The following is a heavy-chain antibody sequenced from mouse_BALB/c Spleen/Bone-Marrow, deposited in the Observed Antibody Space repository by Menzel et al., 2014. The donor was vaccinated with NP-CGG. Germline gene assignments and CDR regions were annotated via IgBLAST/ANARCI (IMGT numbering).Heavy chain of an antibody. CDR3: TIRYYAMDY. J-gene: IGHJ4*01. D-gene: IGHD1-1*01. V-gene: IGHV1-4*01. CDR2: INPSSAYT. Sequence: VQLQQSGAELARPGASVKMSCPASGYTFTRYTMHWEKQRPGQGLEWFGYINPSSAYTNYNQKFKDKATLTADKSSSTAYMQLSSLTSEDSAVYYCTIRYYAMDYWGQGTSVTVSS. CDR1: GYTFTRYT.